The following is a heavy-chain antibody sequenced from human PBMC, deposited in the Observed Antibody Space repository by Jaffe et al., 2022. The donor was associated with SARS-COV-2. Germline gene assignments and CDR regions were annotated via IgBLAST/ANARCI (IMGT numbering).Heavy chain of an antibody. CDR3: TTNYISSWLYFHY. CDR2: IKNKVDGGTT. Sequence: EVQLVESGGGLVKPGGSLRLSCEASGFTFTNAWMNWVRQAPGKGLEWVGRIKNKVDGGTTDFAAPVKGRFTISRDDSKDTLYLQMNSLKTEDTAVYYCTTNYISSWLYFHYWGQGTLVTVSS. J-gene: IGHJ4*02. V-gene: IGHV3-15*01. CDR1: GFTFTNAW. D-gene: IGHD6-13*01.